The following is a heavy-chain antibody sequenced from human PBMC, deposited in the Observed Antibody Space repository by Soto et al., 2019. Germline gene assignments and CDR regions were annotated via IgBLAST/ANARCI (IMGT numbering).Heavy chain of an antibody. J-gene: IGHJ6*02. CDR3: ARGRGIGFSSTWNIYWYYNMDV. CDR2: IIPMFATT. Sequence: QVQLVQSGAEVRKSGSSVKVSCKAAGGTFSDYALSWVRQAPGQGLEWMGGIIPMFATTNYAQKFQGRVNITADDSATTAHMELSSLKSEDTAVYYCARGRGIGFSSTWNIYWYYNMDVWGQGITVTVSS. CDR1: GGTFSDYA. D-gene: IGHD6-13*01. V-gene: IGHV1-69*01.